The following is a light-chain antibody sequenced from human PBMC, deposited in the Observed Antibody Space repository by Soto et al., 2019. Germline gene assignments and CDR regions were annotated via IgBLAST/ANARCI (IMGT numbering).Light chain of an antibody. CDR3: QKYDRVPGT. J-gene: IGKJ1*01. Sequence: DIQMSQSPSSLSASVGDRVTVSCRASQGIGNDLAWYQQKPGKVPKLLIYASSTLQWGVPSRFSGSGYGTDFTLTISSLQPEDVATYYCQKYDRVPGTFGQGTKVEI. V-gene: IGKV1-27*01. CDR2: ASS. CDR1: QGIGND.